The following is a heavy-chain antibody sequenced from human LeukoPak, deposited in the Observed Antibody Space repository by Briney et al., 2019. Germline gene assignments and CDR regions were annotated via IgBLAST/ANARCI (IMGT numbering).Heavy chain of an antibody. CDR3: AKGQTGEGYFDY. Sequence: GGSLRLSCAASGFTFSSYSMNWVRQAPGKGLEWVSYISSSSSTIYYADSVKGRFTISRDNAKISLHLQMSSLRDEDTAVYYCAKGQTGEGYFDYWGQGTLVTVSS. V-gene: IGHV3-48*02. CDR1: GFTFSSYS. D-gene: IGHD7-27*01. J-gene: IGHJ4*02. CDR2: ISSSSSTI.